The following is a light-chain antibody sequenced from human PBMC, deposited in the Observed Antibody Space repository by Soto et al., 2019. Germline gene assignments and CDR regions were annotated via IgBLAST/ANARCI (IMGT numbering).Light chain of an antibody. V-gene: IGKV1-33*01. CDR2: AAS. J-gene: IGKJ4*01. CDR3: QQYHSLPLT. CDR1: QDITNY. Sequence: DIQMTQSPSSLSASVGDRVTITCQASQDITNYVNWYFQKPGKPPKLLISAASNSETGVPSKFSVSGSWTHFTFTISSLQPEDIATYYCQQYHSLPLTFGGGTKVEIK.